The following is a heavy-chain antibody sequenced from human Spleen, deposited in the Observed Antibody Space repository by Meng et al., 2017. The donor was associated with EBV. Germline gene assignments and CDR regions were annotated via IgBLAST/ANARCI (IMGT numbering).Heavy chain of an antibody. CDR3: ARDRTSNRFDY. J-gene: IGHJ4*02. D-gene: IGHD2-8*01. CDR1: GFTLRSYG. Sequence: VQLEGSGGGLVKPGESLRLLCVASGFTLRSYGMHWVRLAPGKGLEWVSSISSNSIDIYYEDSVKGRFTISRDNAKNSLFLQMNSLRAEDTAVYYCARDRTSNRFDYWGQGTLVTVSS. CDR2: ISSNSIDI. V-gene: IGHV3-21*01.